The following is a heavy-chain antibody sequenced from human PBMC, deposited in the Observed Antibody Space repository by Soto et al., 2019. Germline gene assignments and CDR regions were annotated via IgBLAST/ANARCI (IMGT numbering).Heavy chain of an antibody. CDR3: ARMGSSGSDY. J-gene: IGHJ4*02. CDR2: IDWDDDK. V-gene: IGHV2-70*04. Sequence: VSGPTLVNPTQTLTLTCSFSGFSLSTSGMRVSWIRQPPGKALEWLARIDWDDDKFYSTSLKTRLTISKDTSKNQVVLTMTNMDPVDTATYYCARMGSSGSDYWGQGTLVTVSS. CDR1: GFSLSTSGMR.